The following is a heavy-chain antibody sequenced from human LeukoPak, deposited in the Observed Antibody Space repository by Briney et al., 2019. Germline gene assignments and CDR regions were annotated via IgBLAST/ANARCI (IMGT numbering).Heavy chain of an antibody. Sequence: ASVKVSCKASGYTFTSYDINWVRQATGQGLEWMGWMNPNSGNTGYAQKFQGRVTITADESTSTAYMELSSLRSEDTAVYYCARVINGSQSFYYFDYWGQGTLVTVSS. CDR2: MNPNSGNT. D-gene: IGHD1-1*01. CDR1: GYTFTSYD. J-gene: IGHJ4*02. V-gene: IGHV1-8*01. CDR3: ARVINGSQSFYYFDY.